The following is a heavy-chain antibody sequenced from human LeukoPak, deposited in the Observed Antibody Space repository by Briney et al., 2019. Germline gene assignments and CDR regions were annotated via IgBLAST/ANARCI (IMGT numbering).Heavy chain of an antibody. CDR1: GYSISSGYY. Sequence: SETLSLTCTVSGYSISSGYYWGWIRQPPGKGLERIGSIYYSGSTYYNPSLKSRVTISVDTSKNQFSLKLSSVTAADTAVYYCARDPKYYDFWSGYSLFDPWGQGTLVTVSS. J-gene: IGHJ5*02. V-gene: IGHV4-38-2*02. D-gene: IGHD3-3*01. CDR2: IYYSGST. CDR3: ARDPKYYDFWSGYSLFDP.